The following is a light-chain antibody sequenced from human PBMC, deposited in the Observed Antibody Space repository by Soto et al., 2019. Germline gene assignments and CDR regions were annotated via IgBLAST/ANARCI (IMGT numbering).Light chain of an antibody. J-gene: IGKJ1*01. V-gene: IGKV3-15*01. CDR3: QQYNNWPPYT. CDR2: GAS. Sequence: EIVMTQSPATLSVSPGERATLSCSASQSVSSNLAWYQQKPGQAPRLLIYGASTRATGIPARFSGSGSGTEFTLTISSLQSEDFAVYYCQQYNNWPPYTFGQGTKVEIK. CDR1: QSVSSN.